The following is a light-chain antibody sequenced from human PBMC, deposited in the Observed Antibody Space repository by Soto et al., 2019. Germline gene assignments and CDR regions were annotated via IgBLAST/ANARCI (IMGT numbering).Light chain of an antibody. CDR3: CSYAGFTTYV. CDR2: GVT. Sequence: QSVLTQPPSASGSPGQSVTISCTGTSSDVGGYDYVSWYQQHPGKAPKLMIYGVTKRPSGVSDRFSGSKSGNTASLTISGLQAEDEADYYCCSYAGFTTYVFGSGTKVTVL. J-gene: IGLJ1*01. V-gene: IGLV2-8*01. CDR1: SSDVGGYDY.